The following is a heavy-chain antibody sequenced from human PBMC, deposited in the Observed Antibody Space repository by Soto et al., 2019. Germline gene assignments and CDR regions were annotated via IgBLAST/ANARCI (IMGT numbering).Heavy chain of an antibody. CDR3: ARADYDFWSCYHQYYFDY. J-gene: IGHJ4*02. Sequence: QVQLQESGPGLVKPSHTLSLPCTVSGGSISRGDYSWSWIRQHPGKGLEWIGYIYYSGSTYYNPSLKSRVTISVDTSNQPFSLNLSSVTAADTAVYYCARADYDFWSCYHQYYFDYWCEGTLVTVSS. CDR2: IYYSGST. D-gene: IGHD3-3*01. CDR1: GGSISRGDYS. V-gene: IGHV4-31*03.